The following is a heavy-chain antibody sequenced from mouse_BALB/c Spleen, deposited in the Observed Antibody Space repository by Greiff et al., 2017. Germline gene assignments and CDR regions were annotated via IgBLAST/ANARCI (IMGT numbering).Heavy chain of an antibody. CDR2: ISTYYGDA. D-gene: IGHD2-3*01. V-gene: IGHV1S137*01. J-gene: IGHJ4*01. CDR1: GYTFTDYA. CDR3: ARVYDGYYDYAMDY. Sequence: VQLQESGAELVRPGVSVKISCKGSGYTFTDYAMHWVKQSHAKSLEWIGVISTYYGDASYNQKFKGKATMTVDKSSSTAYMELARLTSEDSAIYYCARVYDGYYDYAMDYWGQGTSVTVSS.